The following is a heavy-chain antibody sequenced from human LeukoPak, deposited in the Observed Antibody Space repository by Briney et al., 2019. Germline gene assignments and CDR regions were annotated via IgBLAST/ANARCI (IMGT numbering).Heavy chain of an antibody. CDR3: AKDAIVRDYSNTDY. Sequence: ASVKVSCKASGYTFTNYYIHWVRQAPGQGLEWMGWINPNSGGTNYAQKFQGRVTMTRDTSISTAYMELSRLTSDDTAVYYCAKDAIVRDYSNTDYWGQGTLVTVSS. CDR2: INPNSGGT. J-gene: IGHJ4*02. D-gene: IGHD4-11*01. CDR1: GYTFTNYY. V-gene: IGHV1-2*02.